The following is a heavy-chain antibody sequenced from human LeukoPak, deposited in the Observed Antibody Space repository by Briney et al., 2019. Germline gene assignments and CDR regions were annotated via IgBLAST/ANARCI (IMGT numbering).Heavy chain of an antibody. Sequence: GGSLRLSCAASGFTFSSYWMHWVRQAPGKGLVWVSRINSDGSSTSYADSVKGRFTISRDNAKNTLYLQMNSLRAEDTAVYYCARVAETIYYGDYGDYWGQGTPVTVSS. V-gene: IGHV3-74*01. J-gene: IGHJ4*02. CDR1: GFTFSSYW. CDR2: INSDGSST. D-gene: IGHD4-17*01. CDR3: ARVAETIYYGDYGDY.